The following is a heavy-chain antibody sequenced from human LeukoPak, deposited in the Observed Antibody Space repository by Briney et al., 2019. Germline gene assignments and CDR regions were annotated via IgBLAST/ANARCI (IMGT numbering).Heavy chain of an antibody. Sequence: GASVKVSCKASGYTFTSYYMHWVRQAPGQGLEWMGIINPSGGSTSYAQKFQGRVTMTRDTSTSTVYMELSSLRSEDTAVYYCARAPIVVVPAAMNPPYYYYYGMDVWGQGTTVTVSS. CDR1: GYTFTSYY. CDR2: INPSGGST. D-gene: IGHD2-2*01. J-gene: IGHJ6*02. V-gene: IGHV1-46*01. CDR3: ARAPIVVVPAAMNPPYYYYYGMDV.